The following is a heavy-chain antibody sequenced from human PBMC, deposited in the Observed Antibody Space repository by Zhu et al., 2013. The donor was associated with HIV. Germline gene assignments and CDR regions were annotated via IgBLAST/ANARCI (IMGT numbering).Heavy chain of an antibody. V-gene: IGHV4-38-2*02. J-gene: IGHJ1*01. Sequence: QVQLQESGPGLVKPSETLSLTCVVSGDSISSGFYWGWIRQSPEKGLEWIGSIFHSGNTYYNPSLKSRVSISVDTSKNQFSLKVTSVTAADTAVYYCAREHGANSGSFHHWGQGTLVTVSS. CDR2: IFHSGNT. CDR3: AREHGANSGSFHH. D-gene: IGHD4-17*01. CDR1: GDSISSGFY.